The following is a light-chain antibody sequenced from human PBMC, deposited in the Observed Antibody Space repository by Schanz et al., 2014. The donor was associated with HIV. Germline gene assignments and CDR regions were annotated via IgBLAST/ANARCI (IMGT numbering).Light chain of an antibody. CDR3: SSYTSSSTKV. CDR1: SSDVGGYKY. CDR2: DVD. Sequence: QSALTQPASVSGSPGQSITISCTGTSSDVGGYKYPPWYQQYPGKAPKLIIFDVDNRPSGVSWRFSASKSGNTASLTISGLQAEDEADYYCSSYTSSSTKVFGGGTKLTVL. V-gene: IGLV2-14*01. J-gene: IGLJ3*02.